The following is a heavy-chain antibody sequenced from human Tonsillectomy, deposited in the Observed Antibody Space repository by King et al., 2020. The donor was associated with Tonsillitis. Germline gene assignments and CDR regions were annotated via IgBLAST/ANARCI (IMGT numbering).Heavy chain of an antibody. Sequence: VQLVESGGGLVQPGGSLRLSCVASGFIFSSYAMSWVRQAPGKGLEWVSTISGRGGSTYYADSVKGRFTISRDNSKKTLYLQMNSLRAEDTAVYYCAKSYDSSVWNYHNYMDVWGKGTTVTVSS. CDR3: AKSYDSSVWNYHNYMDV. CDR2: ISGRGGST. D-gene: IGHD3-22*01. J-gene: IGHJ6*03. V-gene: IGHV3-23*04. CDR1: GFIFSSYA.